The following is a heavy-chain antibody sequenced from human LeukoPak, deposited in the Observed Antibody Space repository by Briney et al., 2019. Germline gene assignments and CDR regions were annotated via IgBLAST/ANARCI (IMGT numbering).Heavy chain of an antibody. CDR1: GDSISSYY. V-gene: IGHV4-59*08. D-gene: IGHD4-11*01. J-gene: IGHJ4*02. CDR3: ARGMTTVTH. Sequence: PSETLSLTCTVSGDSISSYYWSWIRQPPGKGLEWIGYIYYSGITNYNPSLKSRVTISVDTSRNQFSLKLSSVTAADTAVYYCARGMTTVTHWGQGTLVTVSS. CDR2: IYYSGIT.